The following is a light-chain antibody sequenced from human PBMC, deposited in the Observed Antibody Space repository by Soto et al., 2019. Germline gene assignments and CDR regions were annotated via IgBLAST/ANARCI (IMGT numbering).Light chain of an antibody. CDR3: QQRSNWLT. CDR2: AAS. CDR1: QSVRRY. V-gene: IGKV3-11*01. Sequence: EIVLTQSPATLSLSPGERATLSCRASQSVRRYLAWYQQKPGQAPRLLIYAASNRATDIPARFSGSGSGTDFTLTISSLEPEDFAVYYCQQRSNWLTFGGGTKVEIK. J-gene: IGKJ4*01.